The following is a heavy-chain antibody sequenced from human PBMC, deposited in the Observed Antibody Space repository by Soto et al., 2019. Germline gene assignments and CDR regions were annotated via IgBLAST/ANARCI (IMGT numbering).Heavy chain of an antibody. J-gene: IGHJ4*02. V-gene: IGHV4-31*02. D-gene: IGHD2-21*01. CDR3: ARDQGGDLDY. CDR2: IHFSGET. Sequence: WTWIRQHPGKTLEWMGHIHFSGETNYNPSLRGRLTISIDTSTNQFSLNLTAVTAADTAMYYCARDQGGDLDYWGQGTLGTVSS.